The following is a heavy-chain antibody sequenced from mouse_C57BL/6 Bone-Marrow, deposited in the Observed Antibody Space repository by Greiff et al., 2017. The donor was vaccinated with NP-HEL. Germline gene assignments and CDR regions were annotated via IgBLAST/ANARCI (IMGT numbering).Heavy chain of an antibody. J-gene: IGHJ1*03. D-gene: IGHD1-1*01. Sequence: VQLKQSGPELVKPGASVKISCKASGYSFTGYYMNWVKQSPEKSLEWIGEINPSTGGTTYNQKFKAKATLTVDKSSSTAYMQLKSLTSEDSAVYYCARKGFTTVAYWYFDVWGTGTTDTVSS. CDR3: ARKGFTTVAYWYFDV. CDR1: GYSFTGYY. V-gene: IGHV1-42*01. CDR2: INPSTGGT.